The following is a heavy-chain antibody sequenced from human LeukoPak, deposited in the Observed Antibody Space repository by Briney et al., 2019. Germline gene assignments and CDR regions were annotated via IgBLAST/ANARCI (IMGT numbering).Heavy chain of an antibody. CDR1: GYTFTSYG. J-gene: IGHJ4*02. V-gene: IGHV1-18*01. D-gene: IGHD3-16*02. CDR2: ISAYNGNT. CDR3: ARIYYDYVWGSYRRKNYFDY. Sequence: ASVKVSCKASGYTFTSYGISWVRQAPGQGLEWMGWISAYNGNTNYAQKLQGRVTMTTDTSTSIAYMELRSLRSDDTAVYYCARIYYDYVWGSYRRKNYFDYWGQGTLVTVSS.